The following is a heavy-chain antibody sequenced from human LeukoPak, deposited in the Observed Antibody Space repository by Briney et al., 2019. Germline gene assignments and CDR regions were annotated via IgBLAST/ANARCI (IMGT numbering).Heavy chain of an antibody. CDR3: ARVLRLGELSDAFDI. V-gene: IGHV1-18*01. J-gene: IGHJ3*02. CDR2: ISAYNGNT. CDR1: GYTFTSYG. Sequence: ASVKVSCKASGYTFTSYGISWVRQAPGQGLEWMGWISAYNGNTNYAQKLQGRVTMTTDTSTSTAYMELRSLRSDDTAVYYCARVLRLGELSDAFDIWGQGTMVTVSS. D-gene: IGHD3-16*02.